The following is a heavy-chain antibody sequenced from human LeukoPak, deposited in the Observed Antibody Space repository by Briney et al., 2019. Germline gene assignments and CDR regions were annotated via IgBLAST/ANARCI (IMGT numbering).Heavy chain of an antibody. V-gene: IGHV3-11*04. J-gene: IGHJ4*02. CDR1: GFTFSDYY. D-gene: IGHD2-21*02. CDR3: ARDSCGGNCYFDY. CDR2: ISSSGSTI. Sequence: GGSLRLSCAASGFTFSDYYMSWLRQAPGKRLEWVSYISSSGSTIYYADSVKGRFTISRDNAKNSLYLKMNSLRAGDAPVHYCARDSCGGNCYFDYWGQGTLVTVSS.